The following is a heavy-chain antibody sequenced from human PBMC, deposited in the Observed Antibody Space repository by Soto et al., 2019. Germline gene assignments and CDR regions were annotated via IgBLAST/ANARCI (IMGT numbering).Heavy chain of an antibody. CDR2: TYYKSKWNN. CDR3: TGITWLRGMDV. J-gene: IGHJ6*02. D-gene: IGHD3-10*01. CDR1: WVVAACFSDA. V-gene: IGHV6-1*01. Sequence: KALSRDCAFFWVVAACFSDAWNWSRQSPSRGLEWLGRTYYKSKWNNDYALSVKSRITINPDTSKNQFSLHLYSVTPEDTAVYYCTGITWLRGMDVWGQGTPVTVSS.